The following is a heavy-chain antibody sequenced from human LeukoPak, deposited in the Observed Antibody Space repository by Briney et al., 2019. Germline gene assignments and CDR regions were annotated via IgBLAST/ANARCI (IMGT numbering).Heavy chain of an antibody. CDR3: ARGVYSSSWYFGSPHLYFDY. Sequence: SETLSLTCTVYRGSFGGYYWSWIRQPPGKGVEWIGEINHSGSTNYNPSLKSRVTISVDTSKNQFSLKLSSVTAADTAVYYCARGVYSSSWYFGSPHLYFDYWGQGTLVTVSS. J-gene: IGHJ4*02. CDR1: RGSFGGYY. CDR2: INHSGST. V-gene: IGHV4-34*01. D-gene: IGHD6-13*01.